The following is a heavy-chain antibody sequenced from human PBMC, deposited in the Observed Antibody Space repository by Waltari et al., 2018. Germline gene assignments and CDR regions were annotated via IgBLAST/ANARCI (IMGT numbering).Heavy chain of an antibody. CDR3: ARGSAYYVRVWDY. CDR1: GFTFRADR. Sequence: EVQLVESGGTLVQPGGSLRLSWAASGFTFRADRMTWVRQAPGKGLEWVANIKADGSDQYYVDSVRGRFTISRDNAENSLYLQMNSLIADDTAVYYCARGSAYYVRVWDYWGQGTLVTVSS. V-gene: IGHV3-7*03. D-gene: IGHD3-16*01. J-gene: IGHJ4*02. CDR2: IKADGSDQ.